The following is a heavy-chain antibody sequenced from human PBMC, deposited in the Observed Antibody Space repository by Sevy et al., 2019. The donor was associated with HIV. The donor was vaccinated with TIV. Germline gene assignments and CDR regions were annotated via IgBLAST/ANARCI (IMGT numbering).Heavy chain of an antibody. CDR2: IYYNGHI. V-gene: IGHV4-59*08. CDR1: GGSITSLY. J-gene: IGHJ4*02. D-gene: IGHD1-26*01. CDR3: AGENAWGRGYS. Sequence: SETLSLTCTVSGGSITSLYWNWIRQPPGKGLEWIANIYYNGHINYNPSLKSRVTLSLDTSKNQFSLRLSSVTAAHTAMYYCAGENAWGRGYSWGQGTLVTVSS.